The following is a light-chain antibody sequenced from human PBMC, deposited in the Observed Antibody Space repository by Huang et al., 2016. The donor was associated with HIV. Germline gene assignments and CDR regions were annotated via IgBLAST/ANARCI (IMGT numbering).Light chain of an antibody. CDR3: QQYNTWQT. Sequence: EIVMTQSPATLSVYPGESATLSCRASQSVASNLAWYQHQPSQAPRLLIYGASTRATGIPARFSGSGSGTQFTLTISSLQSEDSAVYFCQQYNTWQTFGQGTKVEI. CDR1: QSVASN. CDR2: GAS. V-gene: IGKV3-15*01. J-gene: IGKJ1*01.